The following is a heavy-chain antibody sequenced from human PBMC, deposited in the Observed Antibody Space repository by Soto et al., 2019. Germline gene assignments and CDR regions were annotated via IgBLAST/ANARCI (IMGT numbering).Heavy chain of an antibody. Sequence: GWSLRLSCAFFVFTFSNYKMSWVRQAPGKGLEWVSSVSSTSGYIYYGDSVKGRFTISRDNAKNSLYLQMNSLRAEDTAVYYCARANVDTSVVNEYYFDYWGQGTLVTVTS. CDR3: ARANVDTSVVNEYYFDY. J-gene: IGHJ4*02. D-gene: IGHD5-18*01. CDR1: VFTFSNYK. CDR2: VSSTSGYI. V-gene: IGHV3-21*01.